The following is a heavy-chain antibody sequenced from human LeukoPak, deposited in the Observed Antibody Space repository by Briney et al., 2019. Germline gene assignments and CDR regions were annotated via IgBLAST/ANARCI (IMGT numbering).Heavy chain of an antibody. D-gene: IGHD6-13*01. CDR3: AREGQAAAAVDY. Sequence: SETLSLTCTVSGGSISSYYWTWIRQPPGKGLEWIGYIYYSGSTNYNPSLKSRVTISVDTSKNQFSLKLSSVTAADTAVYYCAREGQAAAAVDYWGQGTLVTVSS. CDR1: GGSISSYY. V-gene: IGHV4-59*01. J-gene: IGHJ4*02. CDR2: IYYSGST.